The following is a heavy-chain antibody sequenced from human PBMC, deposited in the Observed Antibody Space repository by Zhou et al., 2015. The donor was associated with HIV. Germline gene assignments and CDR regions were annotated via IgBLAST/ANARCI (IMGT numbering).Heavy chain of an antibody. CDR1: GFTFSSYG. Sequence: QVQLVESGGGVVQPGRSLRLSCAASGFTFSSYGMHWVRQAPGKGLEWVAVISYDGSNKYYADSVKGRFTISRDNAKSTLYLQMNSLTAEDTAVYYCARDRTPTFRGWYFDLWGRGTLVTVSS. V-gene: IGHV3-30*03. D-gene: IGHD3-16*01. CDR2: ISYDGSNK. J-gene: IGHJ2*01. CDR3: ARDRTPTFRGWYFDL.